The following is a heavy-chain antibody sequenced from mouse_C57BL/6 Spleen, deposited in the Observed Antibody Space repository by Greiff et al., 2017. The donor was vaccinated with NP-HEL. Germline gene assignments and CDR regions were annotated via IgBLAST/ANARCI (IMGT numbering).Heavy chain of an antibody. D-gene: IGHD2-3*01. V-gene: IGHV5-4*01. CDR1: GFTFSSYA. CDR3: ARDRDGYWDY. CDR2: ISDGGSYT. Sequence: EVMLVESGGGLVKPGGSLKLSCAASGFTFSSYAMSWVRQTPEKRLEWVATISDGGSYTYYPVNVKGRFTISRDNAKNNLYLQMSHLKSEDTAMYYCARDRDGYWDYWGQGTTLTVSS. J-gene: IGHJ2*01.